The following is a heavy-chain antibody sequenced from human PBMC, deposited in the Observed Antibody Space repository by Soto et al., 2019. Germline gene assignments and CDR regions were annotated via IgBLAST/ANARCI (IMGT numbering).Heavy chain of an antibody. D-gene: IGHD3-16*02. CDR1: GFSFSSYS. Sequence: VQLAESGGGVVKPGRSLRLSCVASGFSFSSYSMSWVRQAPGKGLEWVAVISSGGNYEYYADSVKGRVTISRDNSKNTLHLQMKRKKLGDTALDVYVKGRGAKYRYPTCHMFDSWGQGNLVTVSS. CDR3: VKGRGAKYRYPTCHMFDS. J-gene: IGHJ4*02. V-gene: IGHV3-30*18. CDR2: ISSGGNYE.